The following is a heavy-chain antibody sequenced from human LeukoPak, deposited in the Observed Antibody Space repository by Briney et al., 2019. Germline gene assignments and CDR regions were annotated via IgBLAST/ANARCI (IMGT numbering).Heavy chain of an antibody. V-gene: IGHV4-31*03. D-gene: IGHD2-15*01. CDR2: IYYSGST. J-gene: IGHJ5*02. Sequence: SETLSLTCTVSGGSISSGGYYWSWIRQHPGKGLEWIGYIYYSGSTYYNPSLKSRVTISVDTSKNQFSLKLSSVTAADTAVYYCARSGVVVAATPFXFDPWGQGTLVTVSS. CDR1: GGSISSGGYY. CDR3: ARSGVVVAATPFXFDP.